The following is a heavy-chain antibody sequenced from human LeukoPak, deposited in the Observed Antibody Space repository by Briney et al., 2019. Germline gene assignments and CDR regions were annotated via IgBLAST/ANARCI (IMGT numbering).Heavy chain of an antibody. CDR3: ASRAYDILTDRIDY. V-gene: IGHV3-21*01. D-gene: IGHD3-9*01. J-gene: IGHJ4*02. CDR2: ISGSSSYI. Sequence: PGGSLRLSCAASGFTFSTYTMTWVRQAPGAGLEWVSSISGSSSYIYYADSVKGRFTISRDNAMNSLYLQMNSLRAEDTAVYYCASRAYDILTDRIDYWGQGTLVTVSS. CDR1: GFTFSTYT.